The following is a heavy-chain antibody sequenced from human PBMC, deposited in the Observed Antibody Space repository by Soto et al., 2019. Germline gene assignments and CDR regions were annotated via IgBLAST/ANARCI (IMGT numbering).Heavy chain of an antibody. CDR3: ARVGMGSTLPCLEV. CDR2: IWYDGRIK. Sequence: GSLRLSCAASGVTFSSYAMHWVRQAPGKGLERVAVIWYDGRIKYYTDSVKGRFTISRDNSKNTLYLVMNSLRAEDTAVYYWARVGMGSTLPCLEVGGKGTRVTFP. CDR1: GVTFSSYA. J-gene: IGHJ6*03. D-gene: IGHD1-1*01. V-gene: IGHV3-33*01.